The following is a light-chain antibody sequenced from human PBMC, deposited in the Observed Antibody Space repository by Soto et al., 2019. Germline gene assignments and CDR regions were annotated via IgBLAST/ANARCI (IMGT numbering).Light chain of an antibody. Sequence: DIQMTQSPSSLSASVGDRVTITCRASQSISDNVNWYQHKPGTAPNLLIYAASSLQSGVPSRFSGSGSGTDFTLTISSLQPEDFVTYYCQQSFSYPPTFGGGTKVEIK. CDR2: AAS. CDR1: QSISDN. V-gene: IGKV1-39*01. J-gene: IGKJ4*01. CDR3: QQSFSYPPT.